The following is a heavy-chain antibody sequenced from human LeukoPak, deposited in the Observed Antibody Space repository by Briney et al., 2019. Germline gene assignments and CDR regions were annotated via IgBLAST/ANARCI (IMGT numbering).Heavy chain of an antibody. V-gene: IGHV4-4*07. CDR2: IYTNGGT. CDR3: ARGSGSYPPLDY. J-gene: IGHJ4*02. Sequence: SETLSLTCTVSGGSISSYYWSWIRQPAGKGLEWIGRIYTNGGTNSNPSLKRRVTMSVDTSKNQFSLKLSSVTAADTAVYYCARGSGSYPPLDYWGQGTLVTVSS. D-gene: IGHD3-10*01. CDR1: GGSISSYY.